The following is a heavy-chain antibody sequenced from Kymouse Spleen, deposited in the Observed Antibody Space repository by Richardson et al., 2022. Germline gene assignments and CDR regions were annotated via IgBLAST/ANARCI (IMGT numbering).Heavy chain of an antibody. Sequence: EVQLVESGGGLVQPGGSLKLSCAASGFTFSGSAMHWVRQASGKGLEWVGRIRSKANSYATAYAASVKGRFTISRDDSKNTAYLQMNSLKTEDTAVYYCTSITGTTYYYYYYGMDVWGQGTTVTVSS. D-gene: IGHD1-7*01. CDR2: IRSKANSYAT. CDR3: TSITGTTYYYYYYGMDV. CDR1: GFTFSGSA. J-gene: IGHJ6*02. V-gene: IGHV3-73*02.